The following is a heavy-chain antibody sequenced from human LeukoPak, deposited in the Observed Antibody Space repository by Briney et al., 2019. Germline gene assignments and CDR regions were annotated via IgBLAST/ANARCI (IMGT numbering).Heavy chain of an antibody. J-gene: IGHJ3*02. Sequence: KASQTLSLTCAISGDSVSSNSAAWNWVRQSPSRGLEWLGRTYYRSEWYNDYAVSVKSRITLNPDTSKNQFSLQLNSVTPEDTAVYYCARGDISGYYAFDIWGQGTMVTVSS. CDR3: ARGDISGYYAFDI. V-gene: IGHV6-1*01. CDR2: TYYRSEWYN. CDR1: GDSVSSNSAA. D-gene: IGHD3-22*01.